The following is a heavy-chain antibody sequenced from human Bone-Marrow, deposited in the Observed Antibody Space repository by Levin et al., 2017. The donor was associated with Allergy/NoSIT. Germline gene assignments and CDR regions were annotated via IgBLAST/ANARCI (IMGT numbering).Heavy chain of an antibody. CDR3: ARATNHYYGRGFDY. CDR2: IDWDDDK. J-gene: IGHJ4*02. Sequence: QTLSLTCTFSGFSLSTSGMCVSWIRQPPGKALEWLARIDWDDDKYYSTSLKTRLIISKDTAKNQVVLTMTNMDPEDTATYYCARATNHYYGRGFDYWGQGTLVTVSS. CDR1: GFSLSTSGMC. V-gene: IGHV2-70*11. D-gene: IGHD3-10*01.